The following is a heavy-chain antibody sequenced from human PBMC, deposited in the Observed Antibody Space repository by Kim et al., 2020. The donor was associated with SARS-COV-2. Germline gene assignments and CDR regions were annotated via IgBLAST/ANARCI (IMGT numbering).Heavy chain of an antibody. CDR3: ARVIRGEYYFGY. V-gene: IGHV4-31*03. CDR2: IYYSGST. Sequence: SETLSLTCTVSGGSISSGGYYWSWIRQHPGKGLEWIGYIYYSGSTYYNPSLKSRVTISVDTSKNQFSLKLSSVTAADTAVYYCARVIRGEYYFGYWGQGTLVPGPS. CDR1: GGSISSGGYY. J-gene: IGHJ4*02. D-gene: IGHD3-10*01.